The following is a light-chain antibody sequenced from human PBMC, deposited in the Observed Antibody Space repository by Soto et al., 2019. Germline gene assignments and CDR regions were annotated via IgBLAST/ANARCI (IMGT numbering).Light chain of an antibody. CDR3: SSPTSGSTRV. CDR1: SSDVGGYDY. V-gene: IGLV2-14*01. Sequence: QSVLTQPASVSGSPGQSIAISCTGTSSDVGGYDYVSWYQQQPDKAPTLMIYEVTKRPSGVPNRCSGSKSGNTASLTTSWLQAEDEAGYYCSSPTSGSTRVLGTGTKLTAL. J-gene: IGLJ1*01. CDR2: EVT.